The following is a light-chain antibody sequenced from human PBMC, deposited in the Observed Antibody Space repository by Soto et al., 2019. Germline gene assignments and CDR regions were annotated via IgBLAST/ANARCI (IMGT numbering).Light chain of an antibody. V-gene: IGLV2-8*01. CDR1: SSDVGGYNY. Sequence: QSALTQPPSASGSPGQSVTISCTGTSSDVGGYNYVSWYQQHPGKAPKLMIYEVSKRPSGVPDRFSGSKSGNTASLTVSGLQAEDEADYYCSSYAGSNHLVFGTGTKVT. J-gene: IGLJ1*01. CDR2: EVS. CDR3: SSYAGSNHLV.